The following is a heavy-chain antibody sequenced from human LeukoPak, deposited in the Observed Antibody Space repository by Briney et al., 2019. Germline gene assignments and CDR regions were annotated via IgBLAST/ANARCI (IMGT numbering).Heavy chain of an antibody. CDR3: ARGYGDYASFDY. V-gene: IGHV4-4*07. D-gene: IGHD4-17*01. Sequence: SETLSLTCTVSGGSISSYYWSWIRQPGWKGVEWIGRIYTSGSTNYNPSLKSRVTMSVDTSKNQFSLKLSSVTAADTAVYYCARGYGDYASFDYWGQGTLVTVSS. J-gene: IGHJ4*02. CDR1: GGSISSYY. CDR2: IYTSGST.